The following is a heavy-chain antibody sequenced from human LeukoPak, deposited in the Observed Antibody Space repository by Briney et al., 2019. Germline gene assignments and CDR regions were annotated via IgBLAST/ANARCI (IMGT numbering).Heavy chain of an antibody. J-gene: IGHJ5*02. CDR3: ASCYYDSSGKLNWFDP. CDR1: GYTLTELS. Sequence: ASVKVSCKVSGYTLTELSMHWVRQAPGQRLEWMGWINAGNGNTKYSQKFQGRVTITRDTSASTAYMELSSLRSEDTAVYYCASCYYDSSGKLNWFDPWGQGTLVTVSS. V-gene: IGHV1-3*01. D-gene: IGHD3-22*01. CDR2: INAGNGNT.